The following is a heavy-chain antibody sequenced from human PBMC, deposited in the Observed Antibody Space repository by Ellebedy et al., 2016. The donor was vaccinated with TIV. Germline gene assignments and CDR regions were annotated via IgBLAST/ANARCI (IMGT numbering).Heavy chain of an antibody. Sequence: GGSLRLSXAASGFTFNNYAMSWVRQAPGKGLEWVSTISGTTGSTYYADSVKDRFSISRDNSNNTLYLHLSSLGVEDTAVYYCAKEAVIAAVGRDHFDFWGQGTLVTVSS. CDR2: ISGTTGST. CDR3: AKEAVIAAVGRDHFDF. J-gene: IGHJ4*02. V-gene: IGHV3-23*01. CDR1: GFTFNNYA. D-gene: IGHD2-21*01.